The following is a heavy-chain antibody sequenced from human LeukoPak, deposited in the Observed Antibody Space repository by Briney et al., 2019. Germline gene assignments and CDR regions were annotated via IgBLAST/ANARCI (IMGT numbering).Heavy chain of an antibody. CDR2: IYYSGST. D-gene: IGHD3-22*01. J-gene: IGHJ6*03. CDR3: ARAHYYDSSGYYRRSLYYYYYMDV. V-gene: IGHV4-31*03. Sequence: SETLSLTCTVSGGSISSGGYYWSWIRQHPGQGLEWIGYIYYSGSTYYNPSLKSRVTISVDTSKNQFSLKLSSVTAADTAVYYCARAHYYDSSGYYRRSLYYYYYMDVWGKGTTVTVSS. CDR1: GGSISSGGYY.